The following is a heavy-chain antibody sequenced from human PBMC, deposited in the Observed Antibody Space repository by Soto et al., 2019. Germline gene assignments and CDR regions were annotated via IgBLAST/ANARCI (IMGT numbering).Heavy chain of an antibody. CDR3: TTVQFMTTVIIHEYFPH. J-gene: IGHJ1*01. V-gene: IGHV3-15*01. D-gene: IGHD4-17*01. CDR1: GFTFSNAW. Sequence: GGSLRLSCAASGFTFSNAWMSWVRQAPGKGLEWVGRIKSKTDGGTTDYAAPVKGRFTISRDDSKNTLWLQMNSLKTEDTAVYYCTTVQFMTTVIIHEYFPHWGQGTLVTVSS. CDR2: IKSKTDGGTT.